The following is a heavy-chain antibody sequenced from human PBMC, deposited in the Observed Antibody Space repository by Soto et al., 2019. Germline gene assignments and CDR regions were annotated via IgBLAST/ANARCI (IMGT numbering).Heavy chain of an antibody. CDR3: ARDPGIAVVGRGTSFGH. D-gene: IGHD6-19*01. Sequence: QVQLVQSGAEVKKPGSSVKVSCKASGDTFRNYAFTWVRQAPGQGLEWMGTIIPLFSTRYAQKFQGRVTMTADESTSTVYSDLSSLKSGDTAVYYCARDPGIAVVGRGTSFGHWGQGTLVTVSS. CDR2: IIPLFST. V-gene: IGHV1-69*18. J-gene: IGHJ4*02. CDR1: GDTFRNYA.